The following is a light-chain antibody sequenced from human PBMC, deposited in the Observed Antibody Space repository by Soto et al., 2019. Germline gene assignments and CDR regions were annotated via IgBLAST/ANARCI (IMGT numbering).Light chain of an antibody. V-gene: IGKV1-6*01. J-gene: IGKJ2*01. CDR2: ASS. CDR3: LQDYNYPYT. Sequence: AIQMTQSPSSLSASIGDRVTITCRASQGIRNDLGWYQQKPGKAPKLLIYASSRLQSGVPSRFSAYGSGTDFTLTISSLQPDDFATYYCLQDYNYPYTFGQGTKLELK. CDR1: QGIRND.